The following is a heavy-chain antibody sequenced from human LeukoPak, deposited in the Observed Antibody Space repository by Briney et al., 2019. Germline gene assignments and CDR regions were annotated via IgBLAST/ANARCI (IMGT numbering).Heavy chain of an antibody. CDR1: GYIYTNYG. V-gene: IGHV1-18*01. D-gene: IGHD2-2*01. J-gene: IGHJ6*02. Sequence: GASVKVSCEASGYIYTNYGISWVRQAPGQGLEWMGWISAYNGNTNYVQKFQGRVTMTTDTSTTTAYMELRSLRSDDTAVYYCARDLDIVVVPVVSRHYGLDVWGQGTTVTVSS. CDR2: ISAYNGNT. CDR3: ARDLDIVVVPVVSRHYGLDV.